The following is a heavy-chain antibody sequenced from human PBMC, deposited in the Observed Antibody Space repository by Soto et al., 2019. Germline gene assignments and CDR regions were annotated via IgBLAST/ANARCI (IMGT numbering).Heavy chain of an antibody. CDR3: ARGHWQLEE. CDR1: GFTFSDYY. J-gene: IGHJ1*01. Sequence: QVHLVESGGGLVKPGGSLRLSCAASGFTFSDYYMSWVRQVPGKWLECVSYIDTRGASIIYADSVKGRFTISRDNAKNSLFLQMNSLGAEDTAVYYCARGHWQLEEWGQGTLVTVSS. CDR2: IDTRGASI. V-gene: IGHV3-11*01. D-gene: IGHD1-1*01.